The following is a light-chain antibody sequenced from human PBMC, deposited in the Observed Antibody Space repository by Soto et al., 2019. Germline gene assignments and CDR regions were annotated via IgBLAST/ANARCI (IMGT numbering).Light chain of an antibody. CDR2: FTS. Sequence: EIVMTQSPATLSVSPGERATLSCRASQSVGSNLAWYQQKPGQIPRLLIYFTSTRATGIPARFSGSGSGTDFTLTISSLQSEDSAVYYCQQYNNWPRTFGHGTKVEIK. V-gene: IGKV3-15*01. J-gene: IGKJ1*01. CDR3: QQYNNWPRT. CDR1: QSVGSN.